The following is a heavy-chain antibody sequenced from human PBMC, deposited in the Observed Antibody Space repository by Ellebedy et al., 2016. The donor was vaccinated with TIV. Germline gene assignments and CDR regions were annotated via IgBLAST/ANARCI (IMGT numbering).Heavy chain of an antibody. Sequence: SETLSLTCTVSGGSISSHYCNWIRQPPGKGLEWIGWMSNSGKANHNPSLKSRVSISVDTPKNQCSLKLSSVTAADTAVYYCASTGWRLLSSLDYWGQGTPVTVSS. V-gene: IGHV4-4*08. D-gene: IGHD3-3*01. CDR3: ASTGWRLLSSLDY. CDR1: GGSISSHY. J-gene: IGHJ4*02. CDR2: MSNSGKA.